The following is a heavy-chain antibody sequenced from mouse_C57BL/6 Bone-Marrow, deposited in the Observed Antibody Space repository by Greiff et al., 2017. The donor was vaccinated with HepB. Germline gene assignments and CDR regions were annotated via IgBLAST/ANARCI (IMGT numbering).Heavy chain of an antibody. J-gene: IGHJ4*01. D-gene: IGHD6-5*01. CDR1: GYTFTSYW. CDR2: IHPNSGST. Sequence: QVQLQQPGAELVKPGASVKLSCKASGYTFTSYWMHWVKQRPGQGLEWIGMIHPNSGSTNYNEKFKSKATLTVDKSSSTAYMQLSSLTSEDSAVYYYARIGYDYYSMDYWGQGTSVTVSS. CDR3: ARIGYDYYSMDY. V-gene: IGHV1-64*01.